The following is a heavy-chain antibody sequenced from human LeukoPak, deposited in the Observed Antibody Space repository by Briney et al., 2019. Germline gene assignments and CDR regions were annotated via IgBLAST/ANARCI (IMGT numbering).Heavy chain of an antibody. J-gene: IGHJ5*02. CDR3: ARYSYGSGWFDP. D-gene: IGHD5-18*01. CDR1: GGSISSYY. Sequence: SETLSLTCTVSGGSISSYYWSWIRQSPGKGLEWIGYIYYSGSTYYNPSLRSRVTISVDTSKNQFSLKLSSVTAADTAVYYCARYSYGSGWFDPWGQGTLVTVSS. V-gene: IGHV4-59*01. CDR2: IYYSGST.